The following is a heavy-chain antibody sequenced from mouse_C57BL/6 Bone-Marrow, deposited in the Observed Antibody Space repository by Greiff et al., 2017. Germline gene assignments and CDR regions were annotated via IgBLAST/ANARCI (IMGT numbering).Heavy chain of an antibody. J-gene: IGHJ4*01. D-gene: IGHD1-1*01. CDR2: IYPGSGNT. V-gene: IGHV1-66*01. CDR3: ARFITTVYYAMDY. Sequence: QVQLKESGPELVKPGASVKISCKASGYSFTSYYIHWVKQRPGQGLEWIGWIYPGSGNTKYNEKFKGKATLTADTSSSTAYMQLSSLTSEDSAVYYCARFITTVYYAMDYWGQGTSVTVSS. CDR1: GYSFTSYY.